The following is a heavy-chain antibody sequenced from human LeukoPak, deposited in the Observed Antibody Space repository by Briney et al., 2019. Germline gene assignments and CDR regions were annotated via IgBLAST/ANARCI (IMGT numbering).Heavy chain of an antibody. J-gene: IGHJ6*02. Sequence: GESLKISCKGSGYSFTSYWIGWVRQMPGKGLEWMGIIYPGDSDPRYSPSFQGQVTISADKSISTAYLQWSSLKASDTAMYYCARLYYDILTGPLGGMDVWGQGTTVTVSS. V-gene: IGHV5-51*01. D-gene: IGHD3-9*01. CDR1: GYSFTSYW. CDR2: IYPGDSDP. CDR3: ARLYYDILTGPLGGMDV.